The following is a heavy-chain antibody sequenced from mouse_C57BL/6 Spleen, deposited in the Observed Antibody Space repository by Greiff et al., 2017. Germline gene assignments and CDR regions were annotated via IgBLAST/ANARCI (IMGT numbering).Heavy chain of an antibody. Sequence: QVQLQQSGPGLVQPSQSLSITCTVSGFSLTSYGVHWVRQSPGKGLEWLGVIWSGGSTDYNAAFISRLSISKDKSKSQVFFKMHSLQADDPAIYYCARRGSTMVTTSAMDYWGQGTSVTVSS. CDR3: ARRGSTMVTTSAMDY. CDR2: IWSGGST. CDR1: GFSLTSYG. J-gene: IGHJ4*01. V-gene: IGHV2-2*01. D-gene: IGHD2-2*01.